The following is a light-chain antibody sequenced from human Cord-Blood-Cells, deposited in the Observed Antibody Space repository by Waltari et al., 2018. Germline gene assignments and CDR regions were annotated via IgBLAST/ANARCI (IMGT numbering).Light chain of an antibody. CDR1: SSDVGSYIL. Sequence: QSSLTPPASVSGSPGQSITISCTGTSSDVGSYILVPWYQQHPGKAPKLMIYEGSKRPSGVSNRFSGSKSGNTASLTISGLQAEDEADYYCCSYAGSSTPYVFGTGTKVTVL. CDR3: CSYAGSSTPYV. V-gene: IGLV2-23*01. J-gene: IGLJ1*01. CDR2: EGS.